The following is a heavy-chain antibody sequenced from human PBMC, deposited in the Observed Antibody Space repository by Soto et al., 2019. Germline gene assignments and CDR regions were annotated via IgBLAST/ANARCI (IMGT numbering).Heavy chain of an antibody. CDR2: FDPEDGET. CDR3: ATDPTGLTMLRGVIG. Sequence: ASVKVSCKVSGYTLTELSMHWVRQSPGKGLEWMGGFDPEDGETIYAQKFQGRVTMTEDTSTDTAYMELSSLRSEDTAVSYCATDPTGLTMLRGVIGWGQRTPVPVTS. D-gene: IGHD3-10*01. V-gene: IGHV1-24*01. CDR1: GYTLTELS. J-gene: IGHJ1*01.